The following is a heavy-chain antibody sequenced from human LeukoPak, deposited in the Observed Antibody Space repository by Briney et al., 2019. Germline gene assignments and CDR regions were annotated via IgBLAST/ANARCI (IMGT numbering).Heavy chain of an antibody. CDR1: GGTFSSYA. V-gene: IGHV1-69*01. Sequence: SVKVSCKASGGTFSSYAISWVRQAPGQGLEWMGGIIPIFGTANYAQKFQGRVTITADESTSTAYMELSSLRSEDTAVYYCAGASFSYTMIVVVDAFDIWGQGTMVTVSS. J-gene: IGHJ3*02. D-gene: IGHD3-22*01. CDR3: AGASFSYTMIVVVDAFDI. CDR2: IIPIFGTA.